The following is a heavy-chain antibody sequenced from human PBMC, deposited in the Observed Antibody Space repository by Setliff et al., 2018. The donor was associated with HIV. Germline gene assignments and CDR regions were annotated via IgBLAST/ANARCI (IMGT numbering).Heavy chain of an antibody. CDR2: IRYDGSDK. Sequence: GSLRLSCTASRFSFKTYGMHWVRQAPGKGLEWVTFIRYDGSDKYYADSVKGRFTISRDNSKNTLYLQMNSLRVDDTAVYYCARVWAMQQVVPGYWGQGALVTVSS. J-gene: IGHJ4*02. CDR3: ARVWAMQQVVPGY. V-gene: IGHV3-30*02. CDR1: RFSFKTYG. D-gene: IGHD6-6*01.